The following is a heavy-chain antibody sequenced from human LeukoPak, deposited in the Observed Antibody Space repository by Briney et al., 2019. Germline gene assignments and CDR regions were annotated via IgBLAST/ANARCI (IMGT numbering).Heavy chain of an antibody. Sequence: PGGSLRLSCAASGFTFSGYSMNWVRRAPGKGLEWLSYISSSSSTIYDADSVKGRFTISRDNAKNSLYLQMSGLRAKDTAVYYCARALGGAFDIWGQGTMVTVSS. CDR3: ARALGGAFDI. D-gene: IGHD3-16*01. V-gene: IGHV3-48*01. CDR1: GFTFSGYS. CDR2: ISSSSSTI. J-gene: IGHJ3*02.